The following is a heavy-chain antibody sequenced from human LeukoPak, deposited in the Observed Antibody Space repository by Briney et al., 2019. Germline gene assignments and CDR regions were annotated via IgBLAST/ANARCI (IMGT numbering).Heavy chain of an antibody. V-gene: IGHV4-38-2*02. Sequence: SETLSLTCTVSGYSISSGYYWGWIRQPPGKGLEWIGSIYHSGSTYYNPSLKSRVTISVDTSKNQFSLKLSSVTAADTAVYYCARGVTERDYGGDYYYYYMDVWGKGTTVTASS. CDR1: GYSISSGYY. CDR3: ARGVTERDYGGDYYYYYMDV. J-gene: IGHJ6*03. CDR2: IYHSGST. D-gene: IGHD4-17*01.